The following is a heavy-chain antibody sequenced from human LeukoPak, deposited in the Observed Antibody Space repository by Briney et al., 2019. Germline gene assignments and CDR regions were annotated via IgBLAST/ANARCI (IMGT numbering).Heavy chain of an antibody. D-gene: IGHD1-26*01. CDR2: ISYDGSNK. Sequence: GRSLRLSCAASGFTFSSYAMHWVRQAPGKGLEWVAIISYDGSNKYYADSVKGRFTISRDNSKKTLYLQMNSLRAEDTAVYYCARTSGSYMYYFDYWGQGTLVTVSS. CDR3: ARTSGSYMYYFDY. V-gene: IGHV3-30-3*01. J-gene: IGHJ4*02. CDR1: GFTFSSYA.